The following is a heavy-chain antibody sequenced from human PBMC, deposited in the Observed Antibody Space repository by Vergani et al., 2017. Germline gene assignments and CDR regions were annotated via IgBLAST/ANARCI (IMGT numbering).Heavy chain of an antibody. CDR3: AKYLRDSTDGLPDS. V-gene: IGHV3-21*01. Sequence: EVQLVESGGGLVKPGGSLRLSCVASGFTFGSYSMNWVRQAPGKGLEWVSFISSSSSYRYYADSVKGRFTISRDNSKYILYLQMDSLRSEDTALYYCAKYLRDSTDGLPDSWGPGTLVIVSS. J-gene: IGHJ4*02. CDR2: ISSSSSYR. CDR1: GFTFGSYS. D-gene: IGHD2-21*02.